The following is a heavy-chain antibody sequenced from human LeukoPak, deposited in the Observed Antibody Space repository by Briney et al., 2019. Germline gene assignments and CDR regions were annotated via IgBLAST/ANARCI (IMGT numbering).Heavy chain of an antibody. CDR3: AKRSNFWTGYLDY. CDR1: GFTFSGYA. D-gene: IGHD3/OR15-3a*01. J-gene: IGHJ4*02. CDR2: ITGSGGTT. Sequence: GGSLRLSCAASGFTFSGYAMSWVRQAPGKGLEWVSTITGSGGTTYYADSVKGRFTISRDNSKDTLFLQMNSLRTEDTAVYYCAKRSNFWTGYLDYWGQGTLVTVSS. V-gene: IGHV3-23*01.